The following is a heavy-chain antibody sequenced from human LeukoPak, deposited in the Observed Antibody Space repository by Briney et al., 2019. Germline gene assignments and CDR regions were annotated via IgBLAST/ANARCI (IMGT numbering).Heavy chain of an antibody. D-gene: IGHD6-13*01. V-gene: IGHV1-46*01. J-gene: IGHJ1*01. CDR2: INPSGGST. CDR1: GYTFTSYD. CDR3: ARGGSSWYRGSFQH. Sequence: ASVTVSFKASGYTFTSYDMHWVRQAPGQGREWMGIINPSGGSTSYAQIFQGRVTMTRDTSTSTVYMGLSSLRSEDTAVYYCARGGSSWYRGSFQHWGQGTLVTVSS.